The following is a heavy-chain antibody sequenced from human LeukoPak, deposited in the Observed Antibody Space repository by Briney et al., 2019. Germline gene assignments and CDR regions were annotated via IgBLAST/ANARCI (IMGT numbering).Heavy chain of an antibody. CDR3: AREDLYCTNGVCVVGAFDI. CDR1: GGSISSGGYY. CDR2: IYYSGST. Sequence: SETLSLTCTVSGGSISSGGYYWSWIRQHPRKGLEWIGYIYYSGSTYYNPSLKSRVTISVDTSKNQFSLKLSSVTAADTAVYYCAREDLYCTNGVCVVGAFDIWGQGTMVTVSS. V-gene: IGHV4-31*03. J-gene: IGHJ3*02. D-gene: IGHD2-8*01.